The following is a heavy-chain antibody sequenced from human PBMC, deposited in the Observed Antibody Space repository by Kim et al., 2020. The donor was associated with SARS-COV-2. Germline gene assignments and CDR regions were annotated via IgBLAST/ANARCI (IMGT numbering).Heavy chain of an antibody. CDR2: IYHTGST. CDR1: GYSISTGYY. D-gene: IGHD2-15*01. V-gene: IGHV4-38-2*02. J-gene: IGHJ4*02. Sequence: SETLSLTCTVSGYSISTGYYWGWIRQPPGKGLEWIGNIYHTGSTYYNPSLKSRVTISVHTSKNQFSLKLNSVTAADTAVYYCARVLGARYCSGGSCSLGFDYFDYWGQGTLVTVSS. CDR3: ARVLGARYCSGGSCSLGFDYFDY.